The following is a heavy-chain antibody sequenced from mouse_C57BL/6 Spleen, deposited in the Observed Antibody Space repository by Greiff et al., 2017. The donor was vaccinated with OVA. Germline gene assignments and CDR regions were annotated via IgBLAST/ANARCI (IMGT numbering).Heavy chain of an antibody. CDR2: IDPETGGT. Sequence: VQLQQSGAELVRPGASVTLSCKASGYTFTDYEMHWVKQTPVHGLEWIGAIDPETGGTAYNQKFKGKAILTADKSSSTAYMELRSLTSEDSAVYYCARPTVVAKNYLDYWGQGTTLTVSS. CDR1: GYTFTDYE. V-gene: IGHV1-15*01. CDR3: ARPTVVAKNYLDY. D-gene: IGHD1-1*01. J-gene: IGHJ2*01.